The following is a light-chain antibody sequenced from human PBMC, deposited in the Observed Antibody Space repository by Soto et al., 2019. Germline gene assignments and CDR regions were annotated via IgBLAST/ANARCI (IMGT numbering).Light chain of an antibody. V-gene: IGKV3-15*01. CDR3: QQYNNWPPLT. CDR2: GAS. J-gene: IGKJ1*01. CDR1: QSVSSN. Sequence: EIVMTQSPATLSVSPGERATLSCRASQSVSSNLAWYKQKPGQAPRLLIYGASTRATGIPARFSGSGSETKFTLTISSRQSEDVSVDYCQQYNNWPPLTFGQGTKVEIK.